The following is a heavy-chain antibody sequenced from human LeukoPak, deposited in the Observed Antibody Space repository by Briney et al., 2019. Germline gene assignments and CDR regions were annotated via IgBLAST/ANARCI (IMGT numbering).Heavy chain of an antibody. V-gene: IGHV4-4*07. J-gene: IGHJ4*02. D-gene: IGHD5-18*01. CDR3: ARHYPASSGYGPTPLFDY. Sequence: SETLSLTCSVSGGSISSYYWSWIRQPAGKGREWIGRIYTTGNTDYNPSLKSRVTMSVDTSKNQFSLKLSSVTAADTAVYYCARHYPASSGYGPTPLFDYWGQGTLVTVSS. CDR2: IYTTGNT. CDR1: GGSISSYY.